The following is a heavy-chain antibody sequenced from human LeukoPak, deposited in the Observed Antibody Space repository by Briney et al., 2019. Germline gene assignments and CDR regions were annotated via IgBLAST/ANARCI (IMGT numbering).Heavy chain of an antibody. D-gene: IGHD6-13*01. CDR2: IYYSGST. V-gene: IGHV4-31*03. J-gene: IGHJ5*02. CDR3: ARDRSSSRGWFDP. Sequence: PSETLSLTCTVSGGSISSGGYYWSWIRQHPGKGLEWIGYIYYSGSTYYNPSLKSRVTISVDTSKNQFSLKLSSVTAADTAVYYCARDRSSSRGWFDPWGQGTLVTVSS. CDR1: GGSISSGGYY.